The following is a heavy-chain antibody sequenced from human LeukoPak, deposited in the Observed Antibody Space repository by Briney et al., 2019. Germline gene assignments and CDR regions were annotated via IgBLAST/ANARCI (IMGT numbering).Heavy chain of an antibody. V-gene: IGHV4-30-4*01. CDR2: IYYSGST. D-gene: IGHD6-6*01. CDR1: GGSISSGDYY. J-gene: IGHJ4*02. CDR3: ARVGTSGIAALFGVSDFDY. Sequence: SEPLSLTCTVSGGSISSGDYYWSWIRQPPGKGLEWIGYIYYSGSTYYNPSLKSRVTISVDTSKNQFSLKLSSVTAADTAVYYCARVGTSGIAALFGVSDFDYWGQGTLVTVSS.